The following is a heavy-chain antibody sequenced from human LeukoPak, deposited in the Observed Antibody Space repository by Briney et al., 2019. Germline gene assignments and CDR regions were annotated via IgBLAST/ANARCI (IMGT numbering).Heavy chain of an antibody. V-gene: IGHV4-61*01. J-gene: IGHJ5*02. CDR2: IYYSGST. CDR1: GGSVSSGSYY. D-gene: IGHD3-3*01. CDR3: ARGSFSYYDFWSGYKTPYNWFDP. Sequence: RSSETLSLTCTVSGGSVSSGSYYWSWIRQPPGKGLEWIGYIYYSGSTNYNPSLKSRVTISVDTSKNQFSLKLSSVTAADTAVYYCARGSFSYYDFWSGYKTPYNWFDPWGRGTLVTVSS.